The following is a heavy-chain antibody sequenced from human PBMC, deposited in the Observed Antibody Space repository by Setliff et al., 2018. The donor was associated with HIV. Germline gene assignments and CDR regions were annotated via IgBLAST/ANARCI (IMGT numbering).Heavy chain of an antibody. Sequence: GGSLRLSCVASGFAFSSYEMNWVRQAPGKGLEWVSYIGSSGYTKYYADSVKGRFTISRDNAKNSLDLQMDSLRAEDTATYYCVRVARDWELDSWGQGTLVTV. V-gene: IGHV3-48*03. CDR1: GFAFSSYE. CDR2: IGSSGYTK. D-gene: IGHD2-21*02. J-gene: IGHJ4*02. CDR3: VRVARDWELDS.